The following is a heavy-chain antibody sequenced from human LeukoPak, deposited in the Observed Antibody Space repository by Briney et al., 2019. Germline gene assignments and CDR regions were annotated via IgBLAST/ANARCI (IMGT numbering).Heavy chain of an antibody. J-gene: IGHJ3*02. CDR1: GDSISTYY. CDR2: IYYSGST. D-gene: IGHD3-22*01. Sequence: SETLSLTCTVSGDSISTYYWSWIRQPPGKGLEWIGYIYYSGSTNYNPSLKSRVTISVDTSKNQFSLKLSSVTAADTAVYYCARVPAGYYYDSSGLDAFDIWGQGTMVTVSS. V-gene: IGHV4-59*01. CDR3: ARVPAGYYYDSSGLDAFDI.